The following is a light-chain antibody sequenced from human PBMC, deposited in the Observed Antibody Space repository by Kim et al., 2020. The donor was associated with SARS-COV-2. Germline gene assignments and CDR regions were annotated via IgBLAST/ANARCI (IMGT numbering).Light chain of an antibody. J-gene: IGKJ4*01. Sequence: SVGDRVTITCRASQNINNWLAWYQPKPGKAPKLLIYKTSSLESGVPSRFSGSRSGTEFTLTISSLQPDDFATYYCQQYNTYSALTFGGGTKVDIK. CDR3: QQYNTYSALT. V-gene: IGKV1-5*03. CDR1: QNINNW. CDR2: KTS.